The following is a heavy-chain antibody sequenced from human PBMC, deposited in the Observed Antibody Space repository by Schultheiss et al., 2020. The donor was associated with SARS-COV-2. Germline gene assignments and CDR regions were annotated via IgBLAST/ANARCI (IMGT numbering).Heavy chain of an antibody. J-gene: IGHJ4*02. D-gene: IGHD2-2*02. CDR2: ISSSSSYI. CDR1: GFTFSSYS. Sequence: GGSLRLSCAASGFTFSSYSMNWVRQAPGKGLEWVSSISSSSSYIYYADSVKGRFTISRDNAKNSLYLQMNSLRAEDTAVYYCARDLRCSSTSCYIRNYFDYWGQGTLVTVSS. V-gene: IGHV3-21*01. CDR3: ARDLRCSSTSCYIRNYFDY.